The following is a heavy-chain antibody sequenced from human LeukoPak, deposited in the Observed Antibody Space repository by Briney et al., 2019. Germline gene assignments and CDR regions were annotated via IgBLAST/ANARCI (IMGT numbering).Heavy chain of an antibody. CDR2: ISYDGSNK. V-gene: IGHV3-30*01. CDR3: ARALQITIFGVVTRGPFDY. D-gene: IGHD3-3*01. Sequence: GGSLRLSCAASGFTFSSYAMHWVRQAPGKGLEWVAVISYDGSNKYYADSVKGRFTISRDNSKNTLYLQMNSLRAEDTAVYYCARALQITIFGVVTRGPFDYWGQGTLVTVSS. J-gene: IGHJ4*02. CDR1: GFTFSSYA.